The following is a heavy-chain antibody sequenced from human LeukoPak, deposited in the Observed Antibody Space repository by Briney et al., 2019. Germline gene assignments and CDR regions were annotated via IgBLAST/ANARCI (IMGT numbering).Heavy chain of an antibody. V-gene: IGHV3-23*01. J-gene: IGHJ4*02. CDR1: GFTFSNYA. CDR2: ISSSGAGT. D-gene: IGHD2-2*01. Sequence: GGSLRLSCAASGFTFSNYALTWVRQGPGTGLEWVSTISSSGAGTYYADSVKGRFTISRDNSKNTLYLQMNSLRAEDTAVYYCAKDKAVVPHWGQGTLVTVSS. CDR3: AKDKAVVPH.